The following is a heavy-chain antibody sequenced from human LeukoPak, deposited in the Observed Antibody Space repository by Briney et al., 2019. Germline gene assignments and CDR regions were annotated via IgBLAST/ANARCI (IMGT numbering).Heavy chain of an antibody. CDR3: ARLRREDSSGYPYYFDY. D-gene: IGHD3-22*01. CDR2: IYYSGST. CDR1: GGSISSSSYY. J-gene: IGHJ4*02. V-gene: IGHV4-39*01. Sequence: SETLSLTCTVSGGSISSSSYYWGWIRQPPGKGLEWIGSIYYSGSTYYNPSLKSRVTISVDTSKNQFSLKLSSVTAADTAVYCCARLRREDSSGYPYYFDYWGQGTLVTVSS.